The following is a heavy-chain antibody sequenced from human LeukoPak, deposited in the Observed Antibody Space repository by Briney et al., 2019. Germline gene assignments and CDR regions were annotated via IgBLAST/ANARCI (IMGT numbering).Heavy chain of an antibody. CDR1: GFTFASHA. CDR3: TKEDRQLVCAY. Sequence: GGSLRLSCEASGFTFASHAMGWVRQAPGKGREWVSSITGSAKTTYYADSVKGRFTISRDNSRNTVDLQLTSLRAEDTATYYCTKEDRQLVCAYWGQGTLVTVSS. D-gene: IGHD5-18*01. CDR2: ITGSAKTT. V-gene: IGHV3-23*01. J-gene: IGHJ4*02.